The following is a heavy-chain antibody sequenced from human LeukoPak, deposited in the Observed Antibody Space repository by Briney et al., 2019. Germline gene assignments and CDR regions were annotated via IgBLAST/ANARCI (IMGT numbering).Heavy chain of an antibody. V-gene: IGHV3-7*03. Sequence: PGGSLRLSCAASGFMFSSNWMSWVRLAPGKGLEWVANIKEDGTETYYVDSVKGRFTISRDNAKNSLYLQMNSLRAEDTAVYYCARDKIVGATTLDYWGQGTLVTVSS. CDR3: ARDKIVGATTLDY. CDR1: GFMFSSNW. CDR2: IKEDGTET. J-gene: IGHJ4*02. D-gene: IGHD1-26*01.